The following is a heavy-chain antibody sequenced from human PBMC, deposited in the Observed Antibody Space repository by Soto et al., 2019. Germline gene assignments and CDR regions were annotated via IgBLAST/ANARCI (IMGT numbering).Heavy chain of an antibody. V-gene: IGHV3-23*01. J-gene: IGHJ4*02. CDR3: AKWSIVVVPAAGDFDY. CDR2: ISGSGGST. CDR1: GFTFSSYA. Sequence: EVQLLESGGGLVQPGGSLRLSCAASGFTFSSYAMSWVRQAPGKGLEWVSVISGSGGSTYYAYSVKGRFTISRDNSKNTLYLQMNSLRAEDTAVYYCAKWSIVVVPAAGDFDYWGQGTLVTVSS. D-gene: IGHD2-2*01.